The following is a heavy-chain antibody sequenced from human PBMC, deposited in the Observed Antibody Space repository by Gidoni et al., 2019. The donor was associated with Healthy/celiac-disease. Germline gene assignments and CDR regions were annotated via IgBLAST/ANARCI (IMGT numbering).Heavy chain of an antibody. CDR3: ARDLPLGYCSSTSCQNYYGMDV. Sequence: QVQLVESGGGVVPPGRSLRLSCAASGFTFSSYGMHWVRQAPGKGLGWVAVIWYVGSNKYYADSVKGRFTISRDNSKNTLYLQMNSLRAEDTAVYYCARDLPLGYCSSTSCQNYYGMDVWGQGTTVTVSS. CDR2: IWYVGSNK. D-gene: IGHD2-2*01. V-gene: IGHV3-33*01. J-gene: IGHJ6*02. CDR1: GFTFSSYG.